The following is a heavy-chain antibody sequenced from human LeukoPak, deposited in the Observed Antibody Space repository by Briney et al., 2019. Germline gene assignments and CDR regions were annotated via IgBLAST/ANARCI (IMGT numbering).Heavy chain of an antibody. V-gene: IGHV4-59*01. CDR3: ARDLGDGYSDY. J-gene: IGHJ4*02. CDR2: IYYSGST. CDR1: GGSFSSYC. D-gene: IGHD5-24*01. Sequence: PSETLSLTCAVYGGSFSSYCWSWIRQPPGKGLEWIGYIYYSGSTNYNPSLKSRVTISVDTSKNQFSLKLSSVTTADTAVYYCARDLGDGYSDYWGQGTLVTVSS.